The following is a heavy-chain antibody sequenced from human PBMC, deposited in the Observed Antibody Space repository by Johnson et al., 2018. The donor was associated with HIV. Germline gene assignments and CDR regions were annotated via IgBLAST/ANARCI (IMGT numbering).Heavy chain of an antibody. Sequence: VQLVESGGGVVQPGRSLRLSCAASGFTFSNYGMHWVRQAPGKGLEWVANIKQDGSEKYYVDSVKGRFSISRDNAKNSLHLQMNSLRAEDTAVYYCARGRTLITGTTFLFPVDIWGQGTMVTVSS. CDR3: ARGRTLITGTTFLFPVDI. D-gene: IGHD1-7*01. V-gene: IGHV3-7*01. J-gene: IGHJ3*02. CDR2: IKQDGSEK. CDR1: GFTFSNYG.